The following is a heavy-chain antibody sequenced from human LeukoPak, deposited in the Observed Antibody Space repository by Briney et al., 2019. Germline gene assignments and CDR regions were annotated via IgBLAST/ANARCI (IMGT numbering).Heavy chain of an antibody. V-gene: IGHV3-74*01. D-gene: IGHD5-18*01. Sequence: GGSLRLSCAASGFTFSIYWMHWVRQPPGKGLVWVSRINSDGSSTSYADSVKGRFTISRDNAKNTLYLQMNSLRVEDTAQYYCARDAPGNTALDYWGQGSLVTVSS. CDR3: ARDAPGNTALDY. J-gene: IGHJ4*02. CDR1: GFTFSIYW. CDR2: INSDGSST.